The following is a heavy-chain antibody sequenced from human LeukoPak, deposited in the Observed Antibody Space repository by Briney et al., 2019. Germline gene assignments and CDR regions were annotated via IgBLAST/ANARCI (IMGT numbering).Heavy chain of an antibody. Sequence: GRSLRLSCVTTGFTFSKYGMHWVRQAPGKGLEWVAVISYDGNNKYYADSVKGRFTISRDNSKNTLYLQMNSLRAEDTAVYYCARDEDGDCYFDYWGQGTLVTVSP. V-gene: IGHV3-33*08. D-gene: IGHD2-21*02. CDR1: GFTFSKYG. CDR2: ISYDGNNK. CDR3: ARDEDGDCYFDY. J-gene: IGHJ4*02.